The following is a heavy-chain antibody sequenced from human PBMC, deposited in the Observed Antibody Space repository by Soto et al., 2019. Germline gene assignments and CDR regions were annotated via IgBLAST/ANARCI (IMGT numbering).Heavy chain of an antibody. J-gene: IGHJ4*02. CDR3: ANGGLHGSIDGGLSCFHH. CDR2: FSRSNGVA. D-gene: IGHD2-15*01. Sequence: EVQMLESGGYLVQPGGSLRVSCASGFTFSHYTIAWVRQAPGKGLEWVSGFSRSNGVAYYADSVKGRFTISRDNSKNTVFLKMNSLRAEDTAVYYCANGGLHGSIDGGLSCFHHWDQGTLVTVSS. CDR1: GFTFSHYT. V-gene: IGHV3-23*01.